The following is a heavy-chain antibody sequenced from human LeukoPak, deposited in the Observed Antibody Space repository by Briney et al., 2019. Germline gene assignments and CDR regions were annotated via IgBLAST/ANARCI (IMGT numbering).Heavy chain of an antibody. D-gene: IGHD2-15*01. CDR1: GYTFTSYA. CDR2: INTNTGNP. CDR3: ARDGGYCSGGSCYHDAFDI. Sequence: ASVTVSCTASGYTFTSYAMNWVRQAPGQGLEWMGWINTNTGNPTYAQGFTGRFVFSLDTSVSTAYLQIGSLKAEDTAVYYCARDGGYCSGGSCYHDAFDIWGQGTMVTVSS. V-gene: IGHV7-4-1*01. J-gene: IGHJ3*02.